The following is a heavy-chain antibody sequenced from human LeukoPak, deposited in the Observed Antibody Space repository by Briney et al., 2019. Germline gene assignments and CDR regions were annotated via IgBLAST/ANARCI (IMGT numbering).Heavy chain of an antibody. J-gene: IGHJ5*02. CDR1: GGSISSYY. D-gene: IGHD2-2*01. V-gene: IGHV4-59*01. Sequence: SETLSLTCTVSGGSISSYYWSWIRQPPGKGLEWIGYIYSSGSTNYNPSLKSRVTISVDTSKNQFSLNLTSVTAADTAVYYCARDVPWLDPWGQGTLVTVSS. CDR2: IYSSGST. CDR3: ARDVPWLDP.